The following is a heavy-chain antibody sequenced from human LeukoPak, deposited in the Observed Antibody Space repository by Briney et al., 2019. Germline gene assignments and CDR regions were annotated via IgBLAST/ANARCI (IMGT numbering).Heavy chain of an antibody. CDR2: VYYSGHT. Sequence: WIGYVYYSGHTNYNPSLKSRVTMSLDTSKNQVSLRLSSVTAADTAVYYCARHPFATPFDYWGRGTLLTVSS. D-gene: IGHD2-15*01. V-gene: IGHV4-59*08. J-gene: IGHJ4*02. CDR3: ARHPFATPFDY.